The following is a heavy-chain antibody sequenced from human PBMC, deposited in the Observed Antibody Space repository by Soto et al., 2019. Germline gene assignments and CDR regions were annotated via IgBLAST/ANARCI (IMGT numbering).Heavy chain of an antibody. CDR1: GFTVSSNY. Sequence: EVQLVESGGGLVQPGGSLRLSCAASGFTVSSNYMSWVRQAPGKGLEWVSVIYSGGTTYYADSVKGRFTISRDNSKNTLYLQMNSLRAEDTAVYYCARNGDSSAYRGWFDPWGQGTLVTVSS. CDR3: ARNGDSSAYRGWFDP. D-gene: IGHD3-22*01. CDR2: IYSGGTT. V-gene: IGHV3-66*01. J-gene: IGHJ5*02.